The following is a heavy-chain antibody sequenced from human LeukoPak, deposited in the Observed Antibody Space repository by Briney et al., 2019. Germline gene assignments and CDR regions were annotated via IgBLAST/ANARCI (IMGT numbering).Heavy chain of an antibody. CDR3: ARDGVAYDSGSYFDY. CDR2: IIPILGIA. CDR1: GGTFSSYA. V-gene: IGHV1-69*04. J-gene: IGHJ4*02. D-gene: IGHD3-10*01. Sequence: ASVKVSCKASGGTFSSYAISWVRQAPGQGLEWMGRIIPILGIANYAQKFQGRVTITADKSTSTAYMELSSLRSEDTAVYYCARDGVAYDSGSYFDYWGQGTLVTVSS.